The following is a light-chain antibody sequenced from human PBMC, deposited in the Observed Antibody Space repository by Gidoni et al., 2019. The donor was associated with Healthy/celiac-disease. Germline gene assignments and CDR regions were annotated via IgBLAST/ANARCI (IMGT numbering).Light chain of an antibody. CDR1: QSVSSN. CDR2: GAS. V-gene: IGKV3-15*01. CDR3: QQYNNWPPWT. J-gene: IGKJ1*01. Sequence: EIVMTQSPATLSVSPGARATLSCRASQSVSSNLAWYQQKPGQAPRLLLYGASTRATGIPARFSGSGSGTEFTLTISRLHSEDFAVYSCQQYNNWPPWTFGQGTKVEIK.